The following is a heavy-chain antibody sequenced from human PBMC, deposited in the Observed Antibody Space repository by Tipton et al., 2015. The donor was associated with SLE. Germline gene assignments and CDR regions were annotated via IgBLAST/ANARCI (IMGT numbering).Heavy chain of an antibody. CDR2: VSYSEST. Sequence: GLVKPSETLSLTCTVSGGSIRSYYWRCIRQPAGKGLEWIGSVSYSESTYYNPSLKSRVTISVDTSKNQFSLKLRSVTAADAAVYYCARPNSSGWGGYYGMDVWGQGTTVTVSS. J-gene: IGHJ6*02. CDR1: GGSIRSYY. D-gene: IGHD6-19*01. V-gene: IGHV4-59*05. CDR3: ARPNSSGWGGYYGMDV.